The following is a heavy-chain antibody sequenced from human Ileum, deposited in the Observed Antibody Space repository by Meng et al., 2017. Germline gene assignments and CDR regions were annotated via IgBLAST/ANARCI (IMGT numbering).Heavy chain of an antibody. J-gene: IGHJ4*02. V-gene: IGHV4-34*01. CDR2: INHSGST. D-gene: IGHD3-22*01. CDR3: SRTSYYDNSGYYPG. CDR1: GGSFSGYY. Sequence: AQVQQWGAGLLKPSETLSLTCAVYGGSFSGYYWSWIRQPPGKGLEWIGEINHSGSTNYTPSLKSRVTISVDTSKNQFSLKLSSVTAADTAVYYCSRTSYYDNSGYYPGWGQGTLVTVSS.